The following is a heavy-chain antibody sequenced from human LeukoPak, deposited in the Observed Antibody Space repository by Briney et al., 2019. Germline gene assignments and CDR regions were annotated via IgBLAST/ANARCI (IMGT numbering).Heavy chain of an antibody. CDR3: AKHSSGSYYKRSGYFDY. J-gene: IGHJ4*02. CDR1: GFTFSSYG. D-gene: IGHD3-10*01. CDR2: IRYDGSNK. Sequence: GGSLRLSCAASGFTFSSYGMHWARQAPGKGLEWVAFIRYDGSNKYYADSVKGRFTISRDNSKNTLYLQMNSLRAEDTAVYYCAKHSSGSYYKRSGYFDYWGQGTLVTVSS. V-gene: IGHV3-30*02.